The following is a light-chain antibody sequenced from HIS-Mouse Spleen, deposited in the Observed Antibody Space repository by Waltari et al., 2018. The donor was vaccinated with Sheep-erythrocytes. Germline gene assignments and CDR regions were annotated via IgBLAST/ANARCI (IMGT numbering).Light chain of an antibody. J-gene: IGLJ2*01. V-gene: IGLV3-1*01. CDR3: QAWDSSTVV. CDR2: QDS. Sequence: SYELTQPPSVSVSPGQTASITCSGDKLGDKYACWYHQKPGQSPVLVIYQDSKRPSGIPGRFSGSNSGNTATLTISGTQAMDEADYYCQAWDSSTVVFGEGTKLTVL. CDR1: KLGDKY.